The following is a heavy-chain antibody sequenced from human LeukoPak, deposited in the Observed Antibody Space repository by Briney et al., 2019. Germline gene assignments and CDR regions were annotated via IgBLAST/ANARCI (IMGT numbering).Heavy chain of an antibody. J-gene: IGHJ6*03. D-gene: IGHD2-2*01. CDR3: ARAHGAGGLGYQYMDV. Sequence: PGGSLRLSCAASGFTFSSYSMNWVRQAPGKGLEWVSSISSSSSYIYYGDSVKGRFTISRDNAKNSLFLQMNSLRAEDTAVYYCARAHGAGGLGYQYMDVWGKGTTVTISS. CDR1: GFTFSSYS. CDR2: ISSSSSYI. V-gene: IGHV3-21*01.